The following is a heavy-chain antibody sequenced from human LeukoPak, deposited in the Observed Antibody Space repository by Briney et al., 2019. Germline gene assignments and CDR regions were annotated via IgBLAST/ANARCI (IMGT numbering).Heavy chain of an antibody. CDR2: ISSSSSTI. J-gene: IGHJ4*02. D-gene: IGHD1-1*01. Sequence: GGSLRLSCAASGFTFSSYAMSWVRQAPGKGLEWVSYISSSSSTIFYADSVKGRFTISRDNAKNSLYLQMNSLRAEDTAVYYCARDPATGTTNDPTMGYWGQGTLVTVSS. CDR1: GFTFSSYA. CDR3: ARDPATGTTNDPTMGY. V-gene: IGHV3-48*01.